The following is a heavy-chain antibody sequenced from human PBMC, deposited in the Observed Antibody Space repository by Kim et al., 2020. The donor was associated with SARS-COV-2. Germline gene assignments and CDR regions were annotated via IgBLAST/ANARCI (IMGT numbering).Heavy chain of an antibody. J-gene: IGHJ4*02. Sequence: ETLSLTCSVSGGSISSYYWSWIRQPPGMRLEWIGFIYYSGTTNYNPSLKSRVTISVDTSKNQFSLKLSSVTAADTAVYYCARQFCSGGNCYPYFDYWGQ. CDR2: IYYSGTT. CDR1: GGSISSYY. CDR3: ARQFCSGGNCYPYFDY. V-gene: IGHV4-59*08. D-gene: IGHD2-15*01.